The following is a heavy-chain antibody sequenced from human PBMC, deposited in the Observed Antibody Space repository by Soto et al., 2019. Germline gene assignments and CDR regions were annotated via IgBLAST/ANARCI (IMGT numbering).Heavy chain of an antibody. CDR2: IYSSGST. J-gene: IGHJ3*01. D-gene: IGHD3-22*01. CDR1: GFTFSSND. V-gene: IGHV3-53*01. Sequence: EVQLVESGGGLIQPGGSLRLSCAASGFTFSSNDMNWVRQAPGKGLEWVSLIYSSGSTSYADSVKGRFAISRDNSKNTLYLPMSSLRAEDTAVYYCATRPLLPGAPWGQGTMVTVSS. CDR3: ATRPLLPGAP.